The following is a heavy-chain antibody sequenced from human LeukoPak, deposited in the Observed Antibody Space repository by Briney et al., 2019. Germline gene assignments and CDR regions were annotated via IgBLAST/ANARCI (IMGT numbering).Heavy chain of an antibody. J-gene: IGHJ6*02. D-gene: IGHD3-3*01. CDR1: GYTFTDYY. Sequence: ASVKVSCKASGYTFTDYYMHWVRQAPGQGFEWMGRIIPILGIANYAQKFQGRVTITADKSTSTAYMELSSLRSEDTAVYYCARDDFWSGYSHYYYYYYGMDVWGQGTTVTVSS. CDR2: IIPILGIA. V-gene: IGHV1-69*04. CDR3: ARDDFWSGYSHYYYYYYGMDV.